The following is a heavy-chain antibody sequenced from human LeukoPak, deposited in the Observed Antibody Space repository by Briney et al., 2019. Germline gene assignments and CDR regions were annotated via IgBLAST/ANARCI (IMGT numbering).Heavy chain of an antibody. CDR1: GVSISAYH. D-gene: IGHD3-22*01. CDR2: IYANGIT. Sequence: SETLSLTCTVSGVSISAYHWTWIRQPAGKRLEWIGRIYANGITSYNPSLESRLTISLDTSKNQLSLKLSSVTAADTAVYYCARDPYYDSSGDAFDIWGQGTMVTVSS. J-gene: IGHJ3*02. V-gene: IGHV4-4*07. CDR3: ARDPYYDSSGDAFDI.